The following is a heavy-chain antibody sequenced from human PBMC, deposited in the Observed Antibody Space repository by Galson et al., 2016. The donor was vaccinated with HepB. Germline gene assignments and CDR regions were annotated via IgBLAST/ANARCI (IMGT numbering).Heavy chain of an antibody. CDR1: GFTFSSYS. CDR2: ISSSSSYI. V-gene: IGHV3-21*01. CDR3: ARGDIVGAIFDY. D-gene: IGHD1-26*01. J-gene: IGHJ4*02. Sequence: SLRLSCAVSGFTFSSYSMNWVRQAPGKGLEWVSSISSSSSYIYYADSVKGRFTISRDNAKNSLYLQMNSPRAEDTAVYYCARGDIVGAIFDYWGQGTLVTVSS.